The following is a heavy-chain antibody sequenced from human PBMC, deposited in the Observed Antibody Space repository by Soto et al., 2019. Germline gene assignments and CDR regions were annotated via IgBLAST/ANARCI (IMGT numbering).Heavy chain of an antibody. V-gene: IGHV4-39*01. CDR3: ARLVGFVVVPAAHWYFDL. CDR1: GGSISSSSYY. CDR2: IYYSGST. J-gene: IGHJ2*01. Sequence: QLQLQESGPGLVKPSETLSLTCTVSGGSISSSSYYWGWIRQPPGKGLEWIGSIYYSGSTYYNPSLKSRVTISVDTSKNQFSLKLSSVTAADTAVYYCARLVGFVVVPAAHWYFDLWGRGTLVTVSS. D-gene: IGHD2-2*01.